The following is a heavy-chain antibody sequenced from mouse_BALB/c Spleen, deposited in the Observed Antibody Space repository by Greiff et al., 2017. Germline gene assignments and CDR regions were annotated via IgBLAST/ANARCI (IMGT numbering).Heavy chain of an antibody. CDR2: ISYDGSN. V-gene: IGHV3-6*02. J-gene: IGHJ3*01. D-gene: IGHD4-1*01. CDR3: AREDPNWDRTWFAD. CDR1: GYSITSGYY. Sequence: ESGPGLVKPSQSLSLTCSVTGYSITSGYYWNWIRQFPGNKLEWMGYISYDGSNNYNPSLKNRISITRDTSKNQFFLKLNSVTTEDTATYYCAREDPNWDRTWFADWGQGTLVTVSA.